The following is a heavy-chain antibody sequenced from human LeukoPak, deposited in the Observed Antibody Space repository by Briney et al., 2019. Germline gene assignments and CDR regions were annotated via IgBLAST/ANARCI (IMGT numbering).Heavy chain of an antibody. CDR3: AKDRGYFDRGGHFDY. D-gene: IGHD3-9*01. Sequence: PGKSLRLSCAASGFNFSSFGMHWVRQAPGKGLEWVAVIWYAGNNKYYADSMKGRFTISRDNAKNSLYLQMNSLRAEDTALYYCAKDRGYFDRGGHFDYWGQGTLVTVSS. J-gene: IGHJ4*02. V-gene: IGHV3-33*03. CDR1: GFNFSSFG. CDR2: IWYAGNNK.